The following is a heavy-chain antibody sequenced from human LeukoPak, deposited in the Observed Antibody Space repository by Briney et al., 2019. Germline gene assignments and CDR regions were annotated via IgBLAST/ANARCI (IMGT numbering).Heavy chain of an antibody. Sequence: SETLSLICAVYGGSFSGYYWSWIRQPPGKGLEWIGEINHSGSTNYNPSLKSRVTISVDTSKNQFSLKLSSVTAADTAVYYCARRPSRAPFDYWGQGTLVTVFS. V-gene: IGHV4-34*01. CDR1: GGSFSGYY. J-gene: IGHJ4*02. CDR2: INHSGST. CDR3: ARRPSRAPFDY.